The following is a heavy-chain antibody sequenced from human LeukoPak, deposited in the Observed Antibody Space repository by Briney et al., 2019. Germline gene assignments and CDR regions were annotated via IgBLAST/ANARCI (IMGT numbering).Heavy chain of an antibody. Sequence: ASVKVSCKASGYTLTGYYMHWVRQAPGQGLEWMGWINPNSGGTNYAQKFQGRVTMTRNTSISTAYMELSRLRSDDTAVYYCARAPLTVSTSYSDYWGQGTLVTVSS. CDR3: ARAPLTVSTSYSDY. D-gene: IGHD4-17*01. CDR2: INPNSGGT. CDR1: GYTLTGYY. V-gene: IGHV1-2*02. J-gene: IGHJ4*02.